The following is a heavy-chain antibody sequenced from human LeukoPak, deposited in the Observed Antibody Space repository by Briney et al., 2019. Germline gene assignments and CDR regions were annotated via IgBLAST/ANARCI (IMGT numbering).Heavy chain of an antibody. D-gene: IGHD6-13*01. V-gene: IGHV4-4*07. J-gene: IGHJ5*02. CDR1: GGSISSYY. CDR2: IYTSGST. Sequence: KASETLSLTCTVSGGSISSYYWSWIRQPAGKGLEWIGRIYTSGSTNYNPSLKSRVTMSVDTSKNQFSLKLSSVTAADTAVYYCARGDAPQYSSSWNLYNWFDPWGQRTLVTVSS. CDR3: ARGDAPQYSSSWNLYNWFDP.